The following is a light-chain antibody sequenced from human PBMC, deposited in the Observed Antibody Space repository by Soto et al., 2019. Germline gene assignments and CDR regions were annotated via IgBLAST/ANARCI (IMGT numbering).Light chain of an antibody. CDR1: SSNIGTNA. Sequence: QSVLTQSPSASGAPGQTIISSCSGCSSNIGTNAVYWYQRLPGSAPTLLVHSNAQRPFGVPHRFSGSRSGPSASLAVSGLRSEDEADYYCSSYAGNSRYVFGTGTKVTVL. V-gene: IGLV1-47*02. J-gene: IGLJ1*01. CDR3: SSYAGNSRYV. CDR2: SNA.